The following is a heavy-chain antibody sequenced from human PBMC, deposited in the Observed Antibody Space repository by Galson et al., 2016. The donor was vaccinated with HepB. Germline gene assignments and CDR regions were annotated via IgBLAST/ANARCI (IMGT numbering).Heavy chain of an antibody. Sequence: SVKVSCKASGNIFPGLYMNWVRQAPGQGPEWMGWINVNSGSANYAEKFRGRVTMSRDTSITTVYMELSRLTSDDTAIYFCVIGMNLVHTWDHWGQGTLVTVSS. J-gene: IGHJ4*02. CDR2: INVNSGSA. D-gene: IGHD4/OR15-4a*01. CDR3: VIGMNLVHTWDH. CDR1: GNIFPGLY. V-gene: IGHV1-2*02.